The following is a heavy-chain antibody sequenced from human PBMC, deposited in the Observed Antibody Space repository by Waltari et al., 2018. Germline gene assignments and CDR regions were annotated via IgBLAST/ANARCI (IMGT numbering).Heavy chain of an antibody. CDR3: ARGSGVDS. J-gene: IGHJ4*02. V-gene: IGHV3-23*01. CDR2: ISDAGGII. Sequence: EGQLLESGGGLVQPGGSLSLSCAALGFPFSTYVMNWVRQAPGKGLEWVSSISDAGGIINYADSVKGRFTISRDNSKNTLYLQMNGLRADDTAVYYCARGSGVDSWGQGTLVTISS. CDR1: GFPFSTYV. D-gene: IGHD7-27*01.